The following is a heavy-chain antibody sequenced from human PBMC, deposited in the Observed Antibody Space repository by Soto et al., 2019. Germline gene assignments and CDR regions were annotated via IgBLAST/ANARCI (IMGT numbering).Heavy chain of an antibody. V-gene: IGHV3-23*01. CDR3: AKSNFLAAVADHGAFDY. D-gene: IGHD6-19*01. CDR2: ISGSGSGI. J-gene: IGHJ4*02. CDR1: GFTFSSYA. Sequence: GGSLRLSCAASGFTFSSYAMSWVRQAPGKGLEWVSAISGSGSGIYYAESVKGRFTVSRDNSKNTLYLQMNSLRAEDTAVYYFAKSNFLAAVADHGAFDYWGQGTLVTVSS.